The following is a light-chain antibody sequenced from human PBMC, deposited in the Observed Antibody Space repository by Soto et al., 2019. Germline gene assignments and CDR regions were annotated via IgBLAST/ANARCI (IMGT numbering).Light chain of an antibody. CDR2: YDD. J-gene: IGLJ2*01. V-gene: IGLV1-36*01. Sequence: QSVLTQPPSVSEAPRQRVTISCSGGSSNIGNNAVNWYQQLPGKAPKLLIYYDDLLPSXXXXRXSGSKSGTSASLAISGLXXXXXXXYYCAAWDDSLNGVVFGGGTKLTVL. CDR3: AAWDDSLNGVV. CDR1: SSNIGNNA.